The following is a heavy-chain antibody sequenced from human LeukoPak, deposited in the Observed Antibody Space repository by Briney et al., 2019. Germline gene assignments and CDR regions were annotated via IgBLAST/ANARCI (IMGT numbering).Heavy chain of an antibody. CDR3: ARVALGYCSGGSCYLDDY. D-gene: IGHD2-15*01. V-gene: IGHV1-18*01. CDR2: ISAYNGNT. Sequence: ASVKVSCKASGYTFTSYGISWVRQAPGQGREGMGWISAYNGNTNYAQKLQGRVTMTTDTSASTAYMELRSLRSDDTAVYYCARVALGYCSGGSCYLDDYWGQGTLVTVSS. J-gene: IGHJ4*02. CDR1: GYTFTSYG.